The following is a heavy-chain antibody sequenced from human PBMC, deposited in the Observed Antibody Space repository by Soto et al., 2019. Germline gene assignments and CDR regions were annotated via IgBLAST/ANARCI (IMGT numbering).Heavy chain of an antibody. CDR1: GYTFTGYY. CDR3: ARASIRNNSRELNWFDY. Sequence: ASVKVSCKASGYTFTGYYMHWVRQAPGQGLEWMGWINPNSGGTNYAQKFQGWVTMTRDTSISTAYMELSRLRSDDTAVYYCARASIRNNSRELNWFDYWGQGTLVTVSS. V-gene: IGHV1-2*04. J-gene: IGHJ4*02. D-gene: IGHD1-1*01. CDR2: INPNSGGT.